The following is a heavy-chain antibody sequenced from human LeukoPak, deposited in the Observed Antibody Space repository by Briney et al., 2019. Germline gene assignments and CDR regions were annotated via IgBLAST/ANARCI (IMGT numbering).Heavy chain of an antibody. V-gene: IGHV3-7*01. CDR1: GLNHSSYW. Sequence: SGGSVTLPRVASGLNHSSYWMTGVRQAPGKAGEGVANIKEGGSAKSYVDSVKGRFTISRDNAKNSLYLQMDSLRVEYTAVYYCARDYDYFRGHNLDAYDIWRRRTTLSVSS. CDR3: ARDYDYFRGHNLDAYDI. CDR2: IKEGGSAK. J-gene: IGHJ3*02. D-gene: IGHD3-16*01.